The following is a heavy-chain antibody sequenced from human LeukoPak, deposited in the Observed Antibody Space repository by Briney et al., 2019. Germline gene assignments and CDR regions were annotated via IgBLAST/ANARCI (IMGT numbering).Heavy chain of an antibody. CDR2: INPSGGST. CDR1: GYTFTSYY. CDR3: ARDREEGYNSYYFDS. D-gene: IGHD5-24*01. Sequence: ASVKVSCKASGYTFTSYYMHWVRQAPGQGLEWMGIINPSGGSTSYAQKFQGRFTMTRDTSTTTVYMELSSLRSEDTAVYYCARDREEGYNSYYFDSWGQGTLVIVSS. V-gene: IGHV1-46*01. J-gene: IGHJ4*02.